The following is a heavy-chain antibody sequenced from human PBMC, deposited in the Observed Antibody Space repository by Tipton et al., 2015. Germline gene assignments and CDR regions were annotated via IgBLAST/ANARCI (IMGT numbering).Heavy chain of an antibody. D-gene: IGHD2-15*01. Sequence: TLSLTCTVSGGSVSSGSYYWSWIRQHPGKGLEWIGYIYYRVTTRYNPSLKSRVTISVDTSKNQFSLELTSVTAADTAVYYCARDAGIVAAPSRYFHYWGQGTLVTVSS. J-gene: IGHJ1*01. V-gene: IGHV4-31*03. CDR2: IYYRVTT. CDR1: GGSVSSGSYY. CDR3: ARDAGIVAAPSRYFHY.